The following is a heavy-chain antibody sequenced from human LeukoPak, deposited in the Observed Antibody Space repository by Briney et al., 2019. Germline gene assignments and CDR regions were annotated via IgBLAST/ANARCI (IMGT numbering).Heavy chain of an antibody. CDR1: GYTFTSYY. CDR2: IIPIFGTA. V-gene: IGHV1-69*13. J-gene: IGHJ6*02. D-gene: IGHD2-2*01. CDR3: ARAQSLRRPSLDV. Sequence: SVKVSCKASGYTFTSYYMHWVRQAPGQGLEWMGGIIPIFGTANYAQKFQGRVTITADESTSTAYMELSSLRSEDTAVYYCARAQSLRRPSLDVWGQGTTVTVSS.